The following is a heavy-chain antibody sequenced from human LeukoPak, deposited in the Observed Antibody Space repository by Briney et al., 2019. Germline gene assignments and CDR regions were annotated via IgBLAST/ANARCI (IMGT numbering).Heavy chain of an antibody. CDR2: ISSGSKTI. V-gene: IGHV3-48*04. CDR1: GFTFSSYA. Sequence: PGGSLRLSCAASGFTFSSYAMSWVRQAPGKGLEWVSYISSGSKTIYYADSVKGRFTISRDNAKNSLYLQMNSLRAEDTALYYCARDVSSSWPIAVHLGPDYWGQGTLVTVSS. CDR3: ARDVSSSWPIAVHLGPDY. D-gene: IGHD6-13*01. J-gene: IGHJ4*02.